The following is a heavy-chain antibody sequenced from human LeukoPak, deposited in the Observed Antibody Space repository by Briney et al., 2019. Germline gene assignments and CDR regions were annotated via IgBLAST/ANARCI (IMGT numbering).Heavy chain of an antibody. CDR2: INHSGST. D-gene: IGHD3-9*01. CDR1: GGSFSGYY. J-gene: IGHJ6*03. CDR3: ARLLTGKNQRNYYYYMDV. Sequence: PSETLSLTCAVYGGSFSGYYWSWIRQPPGKGLEWIGEINHSGSTNYNPSLKSRVTISVDTSKNQFSLKLSSETAADTAVYYCARLLTGKNQRNYYYYMDVWGKGTTVTISS. V-gene: IGHV4-34*01.